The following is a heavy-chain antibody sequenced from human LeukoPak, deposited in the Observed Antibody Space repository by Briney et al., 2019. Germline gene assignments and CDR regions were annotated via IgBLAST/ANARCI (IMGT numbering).Heavy chain of an antibody. CDR3: ARLNGDYEEYFQH. CDR2: IYSGGST. D-gene: IGHD4-17*01. Sequence: SGGSLRLSCAASGFTVSSNYMSWVRQAPGKGLEWVSVIYSGGSTYYADSVKGRFTISRDNSKNTLYLQMNSLRAEDTAVYYCARLNGDYEEYFQHWGQGTLVTVSS. V-gene: IGHV3-66*04. J-gene: IGHJ1*01. CDR1: GFTVSSNY.